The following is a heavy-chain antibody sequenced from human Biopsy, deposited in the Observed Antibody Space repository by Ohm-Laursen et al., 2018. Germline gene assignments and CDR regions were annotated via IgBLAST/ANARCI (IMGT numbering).Heavy chain of an antibody. D-gene: IGHD1-26*01. Sequence: SLRLSCAASGFTFSNYEMNWIRQAPGKGLEWVSYISSSNTIYYADSVKGRFTISRDNAENSLYLQMNSLRAEDTALYYCAKDKGDNGGTTTPSMDVWGQGTTVTVSS. CDR1: GFTFSNYE. CDR2: ISSSNTI. V-gene: IGHV3-48*03. J-gene: IGHJ6*02. CDR3: AKDKGDNGGTTTPSMDV.